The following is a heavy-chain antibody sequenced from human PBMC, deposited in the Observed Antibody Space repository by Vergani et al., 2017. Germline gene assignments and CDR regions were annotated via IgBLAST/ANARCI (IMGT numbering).Heavy chain of an antibody. Sequence: QVQLVQSGAEVKKPGASVKVSCKASGYTFTSYAMHWVRQAPXQRLEWMGWINAGNGNTKYSQKFQGRVTITRDTSASTAYMELSSLRSEDTAVYYCARDLERVGIVVVPAAMPDYWGQGTLVTVSS. CDR3: ARDLERVGIVVVPAAMPDY. D-gene: IGHD2-2*01. CDR2: INAGNGNT. J-gene: IGHJ4*02. CDR1: GYTFTSYA. V-gene: IGHV1-3*01.